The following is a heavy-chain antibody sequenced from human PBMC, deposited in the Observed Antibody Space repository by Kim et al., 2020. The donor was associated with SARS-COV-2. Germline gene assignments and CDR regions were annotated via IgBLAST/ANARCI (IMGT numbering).Heavy chain of an antibody. V-gene: IGHV1-69*13. CDR2: IIPIFGTA. CDR1: GGTFSSYA. D-gene: IGHD6-13*01. CDR3: ARGSGSSSWHQRYGMDV. Sequence: SVKVSCKASGGTFSSYAISWVRQAPGQGLEWMGGIIPIFGTANYAQKFQGRVTITADESTSTAYMELSSLRSEDTAVYYCARGSGSSSWHQRYGMDVWGQGTTVTVSS. J-gene: IGHJ6*02.